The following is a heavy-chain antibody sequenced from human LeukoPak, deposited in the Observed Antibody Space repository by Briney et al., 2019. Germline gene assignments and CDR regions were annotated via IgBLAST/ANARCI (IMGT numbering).Heavy chain of an antibody. CDR1: GYTFTGYY. V-gene: IGHV1-18*04. CDR3: ARHEAVARRDAFDI. J-gene: IGHJ3*02. CDR2: ISSYNGNT. D-gene: IGHD6-19*01. Sequence: ASVKVACKASGYTFTGYYIHWVRQAPGQGLEWMGWISSYNGNTNYAQKLQGRVTMSTDTSTGTAYMELRSLRSDDTAVYYRARHEAVARRDAFDIWGQGTMVTVSS.